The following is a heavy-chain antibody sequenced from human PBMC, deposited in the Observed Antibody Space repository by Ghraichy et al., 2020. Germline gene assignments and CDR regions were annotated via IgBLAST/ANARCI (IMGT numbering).Heavy chain of an antibody. V-gene: IGHV1-8*01. CDR2: MNPNSGNT. D-gene: IGHD3-9*01. CDR1: GYTFTSYD. Sequence: ASVKVSCKASGYTFTSYDINWVRQATGQGLEWMGWMNPNSGNTGYAQKFQGRVTMTRNTSISTAYMELSSLRSEDTAVYYCARGASYYDILTGLVYYGMDVWGQGTTVTVSS. CDR3: ARGASYYDILTGLVYYGMDV. J-gene: IGHJ6*02.